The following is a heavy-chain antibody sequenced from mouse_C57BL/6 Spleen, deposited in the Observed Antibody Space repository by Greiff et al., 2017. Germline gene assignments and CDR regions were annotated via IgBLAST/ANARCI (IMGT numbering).Heavy chain of an antibody. CDR1: GYTFPSYW. V-gene: IGHV1-72*01. D-gene: IGHD1-1*01. Sequence: QSCTASGYTFPSYWMHWVKQRPGRGLEWIGRIDPNSGGTKYNEKFKSKATLTVDKPSSTAYMQLSSLTSEDSAVYYCARGDYGSSDYFDYWGQGTTLTVSS. CDR2: IDPNSGGT. J-gene: IGHJ2*01. CDR3: ARGDYGSSDYFDY.